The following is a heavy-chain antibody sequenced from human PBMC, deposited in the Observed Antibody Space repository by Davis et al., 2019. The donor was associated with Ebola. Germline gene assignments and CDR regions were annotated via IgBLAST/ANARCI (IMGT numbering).Heavy chain of an antibody. CDR1: GFTFSNYV. D-gene: IGHD6-13*01. CDR3: ARSYSHYYYYMDV. CDR2: ISSTSAYI. J-gene: IGHJ6*03. V-gene: IGHV3-21*01. Sequence: GGSLRLSCVASGFTFSNYVMSWVRQAPGKGLEWVSSISSTSAYIYYADSVKGRFTVSRDDAKDSLYLQMNYLRAEDTAVYFCARSYSHYYYYMDVWGKGTAVTVSS.